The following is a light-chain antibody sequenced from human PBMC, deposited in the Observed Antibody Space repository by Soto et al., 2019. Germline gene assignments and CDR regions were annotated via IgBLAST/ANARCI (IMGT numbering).Light chain of an antibody. CDR2: AAS. Sequence: DIQLTQSPSFLSASVGDRVTITCRASQGISSYLAWYQQKPGKAPKLLIYAASTLQSGVPSRFSGSGSGTEVTLTINSLQPEDFATYYCQQLNSYPLTFGGGTKVEIK. CDR3: QQLNSYPLT. CDR1: QGISSY. V-gene: IGKV1-9*01. J-gene: IGKJ4*01.